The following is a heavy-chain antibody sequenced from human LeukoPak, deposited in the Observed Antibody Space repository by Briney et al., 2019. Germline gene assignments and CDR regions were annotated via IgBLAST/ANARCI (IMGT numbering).Heavy chain of an antibody. V-gene: IGHV4-34*01. CDR3: ARDFDTSGYYFHY. Sequence: SETLSLTCAVYGGSFSDYYWSWIRQPPGKGLEWIGEINHSGTTVFSPSLKRPLTISLDTSKNQFSLKLTSVTAAVTAVYYCARDFDTSGYYFHYWGQGTLVTVSS. D-gene: IGHD3-22*01. J-gene: IGHJ4*02. CDR2: INHSGTT. CDR1: GGSFSDYY.